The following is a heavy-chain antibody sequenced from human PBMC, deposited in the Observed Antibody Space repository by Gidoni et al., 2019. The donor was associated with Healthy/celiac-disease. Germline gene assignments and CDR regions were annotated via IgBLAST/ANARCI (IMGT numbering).Heavy chain of an antibody. CDR2: IYYSGST. V-gene: IGHV4-39*01. Sequence: QLQLQESGPGLVKPSETLSLTCTVSGGSISSSSYYWGWIRQPPGKGLEWIGSIYYSGSTYYNPSLKSRVTISVDTSKNQFSLKLSSVTAADTAVYYCARSDYSNYFLPTRFDYWGQGTLVTVSS. CDR1: GGSISSSSYY. D-gene: IGHD4-4*01. CDR3: ARSDYSNYFLPTRFDY. J-gene: IGHJ4*02.